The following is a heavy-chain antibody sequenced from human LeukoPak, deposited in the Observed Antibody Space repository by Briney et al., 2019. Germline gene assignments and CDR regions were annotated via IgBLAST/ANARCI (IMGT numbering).Heavy chain of an antibody. CDR1: GYTLTSYG. Sequence: GASVKVSCKASGYTLTSYGVSWVRLAPGQGLEWMGWISAYNGDTNYAQKLQGRVTMTTDTSTSTAYMDLRSLRSDDTAVYYCARGITMIVGVLSTDAFEIWGQGTMVTVSS. CDR3: ARGITMIVGVLSTDAFEI. J-gene: IGHJ3*02. D-gene: IGHD3-22*01. CDR2: ISAYNGDT. V-gene: IGHV1-18*01.